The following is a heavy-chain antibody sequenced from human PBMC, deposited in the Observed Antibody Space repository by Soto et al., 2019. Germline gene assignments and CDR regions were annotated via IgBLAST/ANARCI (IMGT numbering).Heavy chain of an antibody. J-gene: IGHJ6*03. V-gene: IGHV3-9*01. Sequence: EVHLVESGGGLVQPGRSLRLSCAASGFTFDDYAMHWVRQAPGKGLEWVSGISWNSNSIDYADSVKGRFTISRDNAKNSLYLQMNSLRAEDTALYYCAKDRANYYYYYMDGWGKGTTVTVSS. CDR3: AKDRANYYYYYMDG. CDR1: GFTFDDYA. CDR2: ISWNSNSI.